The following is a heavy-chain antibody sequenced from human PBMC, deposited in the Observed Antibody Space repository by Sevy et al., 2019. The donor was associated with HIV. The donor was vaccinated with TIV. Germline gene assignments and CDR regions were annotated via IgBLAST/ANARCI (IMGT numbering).Heavy chain of an antibody. CDR3: VRDDRDGYFEY. CDR2: INPDSGGP. J-gene: IGHJ4*02. V-gene: IGHV1-2*02. CDR1: GYTFTGYY. Sequence: ASVKVSCKASGYTFTGYYMHWVRQAPGQGLQWMGWINPDSGGPNYAPKFQGRVTLTRVTSISTAYMELSRLKSDDTAVYYCVRDDRDGYFEYWGQGTLVTVSS.